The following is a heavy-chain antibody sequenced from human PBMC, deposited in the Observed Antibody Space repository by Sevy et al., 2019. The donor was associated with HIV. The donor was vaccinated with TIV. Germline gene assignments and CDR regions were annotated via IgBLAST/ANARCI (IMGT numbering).Heavy chain of an antibody. V-gene: IGHV3-21*01. CDR3: AREGTGRGYYYGLDV. CDR2: ISSTGKYI. J-gene: IGHJ6*02. Sequence: GGSLRLSCAASGFTVIGYTMNWVRQAPGKGLEWVSSISSTGKYIYYAESLKGRFTVSRDNADNSLYLQINSLRAEDTAIYYCAREGTGRGYYYGLDVWGQGTTVTVSS. D-gene: IGHD1-26*01. CDR1: GFTVIGYT.